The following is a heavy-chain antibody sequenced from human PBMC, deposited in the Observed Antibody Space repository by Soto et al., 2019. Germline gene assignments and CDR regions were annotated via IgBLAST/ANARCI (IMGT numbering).Heavy chain of an antibody. CDR1: GGSISSGDYY. CDR3: ARANYYYDSSGPLYYFDY. CDR2: VYYSGST. V-gene: IGHV4-30-4*01. J-gene: IGHJ4*02. D-gene: IGHD3-22*01. Sequence: SETLSLTCTVSGGSISSGDYYWSWIRQPPGKGLEWIGYVYYSGSTYYNPSLKSRVTISVDTSKNQFSLKLSSVTAADTAVYYCARANYYYDSSGPLYYFDYWGQGTLVTVSS.